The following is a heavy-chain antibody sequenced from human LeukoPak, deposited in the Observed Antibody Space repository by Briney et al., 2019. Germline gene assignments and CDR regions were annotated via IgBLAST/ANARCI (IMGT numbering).Heavy chain of an antibody. CDR3: ARDYVDDIPMIKDY. V-gene: IGHV1-46*01. J-gene: IGHJ4*02. CDR2: INLSGGST. D-gene: IGHD2-8*01. Sequence: ASVKVSCKASGYTFTSYDINWVRQAPGQGLEWMGKINLSGGSTTYAQKFQGRVTMTRDTSTSTVYMELSSLRSEDTAVYYCARDYVDDIPMIKDYWGQGTLVTVSS. CDR1: GYTFTSYD.